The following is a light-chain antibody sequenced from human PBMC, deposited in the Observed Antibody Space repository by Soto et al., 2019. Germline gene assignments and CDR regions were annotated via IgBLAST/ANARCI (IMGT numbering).Light chain of an antibody. CDR2: LNK. CDR3: QYYDIRLSGYV. J-gene: IGLJ1*01. V-gene: IGLV1-40*01. Sequence: QSVLTQPPSVSGAPGQRVTISCTGSSSNIVAGYAVHWYHQLPGAVPRLVIYLNKNRPSRVPDPISDSKSGTASSRAITGLQAEDEADYYCQYYDIRLSGYVFGIGNNVTVL. CDR1: SSNIVAGYA.